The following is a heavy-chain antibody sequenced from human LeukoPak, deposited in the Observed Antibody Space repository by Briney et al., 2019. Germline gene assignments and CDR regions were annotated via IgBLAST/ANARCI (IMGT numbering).Heavy chain of an antibody. J-gene: IGHJ5*02. CDR3: ARLYSSSWYRWFDP. CDR2: IYYSGST. D-gene: IGHD6-13*01. Sequence: SETLSLTCTVSGGSISSSSYCWGWIRQPPGKGLEWIGSIYYSGSTYYNPSLKSRVTISVDASKNQFSLKLSSVTAADTAVYYCARLYSSSWYRWFDPWGQGTLVTVSS. CDR1: GGSISSSSYC. V-gene: IGHV4-39*01.